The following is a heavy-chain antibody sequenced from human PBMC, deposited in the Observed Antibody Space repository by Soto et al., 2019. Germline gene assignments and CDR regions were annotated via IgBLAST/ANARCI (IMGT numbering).Heavy chain of an antibody. CDR1: GFSLSTSGVG. J-gene: IGHJ3*02. Sequence: QITLKESGPTLVKPTQTLTLTCTFSGFSLSTSGVGVGWIRQPPGKALEWLALIYWDDDKRYSPSLKSRLTITKHTSKNQVVLTMTTMDPVDTATYYCAHRSIAAAGTDAFDIWGQGTMVTVSS. D-gene: IGHD6-13*01. CDR3: AHRSIAAAGTDAFDI. V-gene: IGHV2-5*02. CDR2: IYWDDDK.